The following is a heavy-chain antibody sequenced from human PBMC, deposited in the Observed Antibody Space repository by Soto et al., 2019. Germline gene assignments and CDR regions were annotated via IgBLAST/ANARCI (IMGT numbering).Heavy chain of an antibody. CDR3: ARRVVECGGDCFLFDP. D-gene: IGHD2-21*02. CDR1: GHSFTNYW. J-gene: IGHJ5*02. Sequence: GESLKISCEGSGHSFTNYWIAWVRQMPGKGLEWVGIIYLGDSDARYSPSFQGQVTISADKSISTAYLQWSSLKASDTAMYYCARRVVECGGDCFLFDPWGQGTLVTVSS. CDR2: IYLGDSDA. V-gene: IGHV5-51*01.